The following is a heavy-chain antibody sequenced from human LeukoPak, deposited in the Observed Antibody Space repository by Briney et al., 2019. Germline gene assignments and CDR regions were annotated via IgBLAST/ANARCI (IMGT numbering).Heavy chain of an antibody. CDR1: GFTFSDHY. CDR2: IRNKANSYTT. CDR3: ARGPPGISHPLDY. J-gene: IGHJ4*02. D-gene: IGHD1-26*01. Sequence: GGCLRLSCAASGFTFSDHYMDWVRQAPGKGLEWVGRIRNKANSYTTEYAASVQGRFVSSRDDSKNSLFLQMNSLKTEDTAVYYCARGPPGISHPLDYWGQGTLVTVSS. V-gene: IGHV3-72*01.